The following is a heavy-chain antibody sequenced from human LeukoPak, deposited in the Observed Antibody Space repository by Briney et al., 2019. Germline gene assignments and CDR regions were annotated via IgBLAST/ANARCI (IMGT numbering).Heavy chain of an antibody. CDR2: INHSGST. CDR3: ARGRYDFWSGYYGCFDY. D-gene: IGHD3-3*01. V-gene: IGHV4-34*01. J-gene: IGHJ4*02. Sequence: SETLSLTCAVYGGSFSGYYWSWIRQPPGKGLEWIGEINHSGSTNYNPSLKSRVTISVDTPKNQFSLKLSSVTAADTAVYYCARGRYDFWSGYYGCFDYWGQGTLVTVSS. CDR1: GGSFSGYY.